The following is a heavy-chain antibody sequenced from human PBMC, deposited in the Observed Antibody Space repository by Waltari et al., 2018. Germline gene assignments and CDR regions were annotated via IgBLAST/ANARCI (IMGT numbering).Heavy chain of an antibody. Sequence: QVQLQESGPGLVKPSETLSLTCPVSGGSISSYYWTWIRQPPGKGLEWIGYIYYSGSTNYNPSLKSRVTISLDTSKNQFSLKLSSVTAADTAVYYCARVIITMVRDNYFDYWGQGTLVTVSS. CDR3: ARVIITMVRDNYFDY. J-gene: IGHJ4*02. D-gene: IGHD3-10*01. V-gene: IGHV4-59*01. CDR1: GGSISSYY. CDR2: IYYSGST.